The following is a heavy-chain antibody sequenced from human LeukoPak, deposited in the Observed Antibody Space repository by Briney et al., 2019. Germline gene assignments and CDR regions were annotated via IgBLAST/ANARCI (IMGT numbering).Heavy chain of an antibody. J-gene: IGHJ4*02. V-gene: IGHV3-48*01. CDR2: ITSSSSAI. D-gene: IGHD1-26*01. CDR1: GFTFSGYN. CDR3: ARVRGSHHFDS. Sequence: GGSLRLSCAASGFTFSGYNMIWVRQAPGKGLEWVSYITSSSSAIYYAASVKGRFTISRDNAKNSLYLQMNSLRAEATAVYHCARVRGSHHFDSWGQGNLVTVSS.